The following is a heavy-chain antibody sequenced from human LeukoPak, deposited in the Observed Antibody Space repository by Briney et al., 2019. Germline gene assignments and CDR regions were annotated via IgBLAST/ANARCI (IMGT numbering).Heavy chain of an antibody. CDR3: ARDREHSYGSDLDH. CDR2: NNVAGNS. V-gene: IGHV4-4*07. J-gene: IGHJ4*02. Sequence: SETLSLTCTVSGGFIHTYNWIWIRQPAGKGLEWVGRNNVAGNSYYNPSLKGRDSISVDRPNNRFSLELTSVTAADTAVYYCARDREHSYGSDLDHWGQGILVTVSS. CDR1: GGFIHTYN. D-gene: IGHD5-18*01.